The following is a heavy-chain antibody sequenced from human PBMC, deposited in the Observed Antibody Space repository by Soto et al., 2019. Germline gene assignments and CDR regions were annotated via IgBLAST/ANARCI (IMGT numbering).Heavy chain of an antibody. CDR1: GFTFSSYG. V-gene: IGHV3-30*18. CDR3: AKIVYCSGGSCYREPVPFDI. Sequence: QVQLVESGGGVVQPGRSLRLSCAASGFTFSSYGMHWVRQAPGKGLEWVAVISYDGSNKYYADSVKGRFTISRDNSKNTLYLQMNSLRAEDTAVYYCAKIVYCSGGSCYREPVPFDIWGQGTMVTVSS. D-gene: IGHD2-15*01. CDR2: ISYDGSNK. J-gene: IGHJ3*02.